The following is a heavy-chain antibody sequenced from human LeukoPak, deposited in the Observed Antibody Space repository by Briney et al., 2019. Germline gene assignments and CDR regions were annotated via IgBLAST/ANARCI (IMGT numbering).Heavy chain of an antibody. CDR2: IYHSGST. J-gene: IGHJ4*02. V-gene: IGHV4-30-2*01. D-gene: IGHD3-22*01. Sequence: SETLSLTCTVSGGSLSSGGYYWSWIRQPPGTGLEWIGYIYHSGSTYYNPSLKSRVTISVDRSKNQFSLKLSSVTAADTAVYCCAREKNYYDSSVGFDYWGQGTLVTVSS. CDR1: GGSLSSGGYY. CDR3: AREKNYYDSSVGFDY.